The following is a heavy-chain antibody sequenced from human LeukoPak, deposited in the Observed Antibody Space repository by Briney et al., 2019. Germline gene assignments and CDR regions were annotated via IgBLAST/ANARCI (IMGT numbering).Heavy chain of an antibody. V-gene: IGHV1-18*01. CDR1: GYTFTSYG. Sequence: ASVKVSCKASGYTFTSYGISWVRQAPGQGLEWMGWISAYNGNTNYAQKLQGRVTMTTDTSTSTAYMELRSLRSDDTAVYYCARPRFLGYCSSTSCYGSGGDWYFDLWGRGTLVTVSS. J-gene: IGHJ2*01. D-gene: IGHD2-2*01. CDR2: ISAYNGNT. CDR3: ARPRFLGYCSSTSCYGSGGDWYFDL.